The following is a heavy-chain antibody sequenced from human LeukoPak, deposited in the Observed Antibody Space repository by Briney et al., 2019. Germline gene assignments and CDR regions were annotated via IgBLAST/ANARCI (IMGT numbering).Heavy chain of an antibody. V-gene: IGHV4-39*01. CDR1: GGSISSSSYY. CDR2: IYYSGTN. Sequence: PAETLSLTCTVSGGSISSSSYYWGWLRQPPGKGLEWIGSIYYSGTNHYNPSPKSRVTISVDTSKNQFSLKLRSVTAADTAVYYCGRDYGDYPYWYFDPWGRGTVVTVSS. CDR3: GRDYGDYPYWYFDP. J-gene: IGHJ2*01. D-gene: IGHD4-17*01.